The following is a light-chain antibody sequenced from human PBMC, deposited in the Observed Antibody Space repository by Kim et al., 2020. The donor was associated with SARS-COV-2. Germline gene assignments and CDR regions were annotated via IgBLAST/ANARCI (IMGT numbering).Light chain of an antibody. CDR3: QQRRDWPIT. V-gene: IGKV3-11*01. CDR1: QSVSSN. CDR2: DAS. J-gene: IGKJ5*01. Sequence: LSPGERATLSCRASQSVSSNLAWYQQKPGQAPRLLIYDASNRAPGIPARFSGSGSGTDFSLTISSLEFEDSAVYYCQQRRDWPITFGQGTRLEIK.